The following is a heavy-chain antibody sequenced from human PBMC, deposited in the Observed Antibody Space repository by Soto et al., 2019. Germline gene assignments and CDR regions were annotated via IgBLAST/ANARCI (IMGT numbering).Heavy chain of an antibody. V-gene: IGHV1-69*02. Sequence: QVQLVQSGAEVKKPGSSVRVSCTASGDTLNFYTISWVRQAPGQGREWMGRVIPLVAMASYEQKFQGRVTICADKSTSTVYMDLRSLRSDDTAMYYCATNYGSGSTHFDNWGQGTLVTVSS. CDR2: VIPLVAMA. CDR1: GDTLNFYT. J-gene: IGHJ4*02. D-gene: IGHD3-10*01. CDR3: ATNYGSGSTHFDN.